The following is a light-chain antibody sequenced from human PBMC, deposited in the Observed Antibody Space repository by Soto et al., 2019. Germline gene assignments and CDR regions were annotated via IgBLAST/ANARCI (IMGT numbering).Light chain of an antibody. CDR2: GAS. J-gene: IGKJ1*01. CDR3: QQYVNSPRT. CDR1: QRVSSS. V-gene: IGKV3-20*01. Sequence: EIVLTQSPGTLSLSPGERATLSCRASQRVSSSLAWYQQKPGQAPRLLIFGASRRVTGIPDRFSGSGSGTDFTLTISRLDPEDFAVYYCQQYVNSPRTFGQGTKVDIK.